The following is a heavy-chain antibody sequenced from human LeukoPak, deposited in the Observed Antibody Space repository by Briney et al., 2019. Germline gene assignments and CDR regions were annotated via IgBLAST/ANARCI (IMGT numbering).Heavy chain of an antibody. CDR1: GFTFSSYG. CDR3: ASDSSGWSVFDY. Sequence: GGSLRLSCAASGFTFSSYGMHWVRQAPGKGLEWVAFIRYDGSNKYYADSVKGRFTISRDNSKNTLYLQMNSLRAEDTAVYYSASDSSGWSVFDYWGQGTLVTVSS. D-gene: IGHD6-19*01. CDR2: IRYDGSNK. J-gene: IGHJ4*02. V-gene: IGHV3-30*02.